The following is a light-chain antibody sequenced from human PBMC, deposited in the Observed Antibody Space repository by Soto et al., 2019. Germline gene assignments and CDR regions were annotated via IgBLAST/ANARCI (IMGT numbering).Light chain of an antibody. CDR2: GAS. V-gene: IGKV3-15*01. J-gene: IGKJ2*01. CDR3: QQYNNWPYT. Sequence: EIVMTQSRATLSVSPGERATLSCRASQSVSSNLAWYQQKPGQAPRLLIYGASTRATGIPARFSGSGSGTAFTLTISSLQSEDFAVYYCQQYNNWPYTFSQGTKLEIK. CDR1: QSVSSN.